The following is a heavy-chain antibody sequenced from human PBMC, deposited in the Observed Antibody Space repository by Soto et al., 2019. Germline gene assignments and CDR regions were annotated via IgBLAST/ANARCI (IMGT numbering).Heavy chain of an antibody. CDR2: IYYSGST. CDR3: ASQYYYGSSGYGYYFDY. CDR1: GGSISSGDYY. D-gene: IGHD3-22*01. V-gene: IGHV4-30-4*01. J-gene: IGHJ4*02. Sequence: PSETLSLTCTVSGGSISSGDYYWSWIRQPPGKGLEWIGYIYYSGSTYYNPSLKSRVTISVGTSKNQFSLKLSSVTAADTAVYYCASQYYYGSSGYGYYFDYWGQGTLVTVSS.